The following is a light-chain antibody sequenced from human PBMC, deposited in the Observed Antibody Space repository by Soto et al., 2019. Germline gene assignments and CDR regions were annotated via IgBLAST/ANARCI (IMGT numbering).Light chain of an antibody. CDR2: AAP. CDR1: QGISSS. Sequence: DIQLTQSPSFLSASLGDRVTITCRVSQGISSSLAWYQQRAGKAPKFLIYAAPTLQSGAPSRFSGSGSGTEFALTISSLQPEDSATYYCQQLKSYPLTFGGGTKVDI. V-gene: IGKV1-9*01. J-gene: IGKJ4*01. CDR3: QQLKSYPLT.